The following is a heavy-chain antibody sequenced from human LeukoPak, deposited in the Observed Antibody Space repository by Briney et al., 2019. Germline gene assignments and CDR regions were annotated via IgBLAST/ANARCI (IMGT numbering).Heavy chain of an antibody. CDR3: ARRYYDSSGYYPT. D-gene: IGHD3-22*01. V-gene: IGHV3-21*01. J-gene: IGHJ5*02. Sequence: GGSLRLSCAASGFTFSSYAMNWVRQAPGKGLEWVSSISSSSSYIYYADSVKGRFTISRDNAKNSLYLQMNSLRAEDTAVYYCARRYYDSSGYYPTWGQGTLVTVSS. CDR1: GFTFSSYA. CDR2: ISSSSSYI.